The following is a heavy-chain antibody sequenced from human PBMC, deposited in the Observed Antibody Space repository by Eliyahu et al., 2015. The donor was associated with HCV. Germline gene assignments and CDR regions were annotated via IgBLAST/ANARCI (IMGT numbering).Heavy chain of an antibody. CDR3: AREFRGGGFDY. V-gene: IGHV4-61*02. CDR2: IYTSGST. Sequence: QVQLQESGPGLVKPSQTLSLXCTVXGGXISSGSYYWSWIRQPAGKGLEWIGRIYTSGSTNYNPSLKSRVTISVDTSKNQFSLKLSSVTAADTAVYYCAREFRGGGFDYWGQGTLVTVSS. CDR1: GGXISSGSYY. J-gene: IGHJ4*02. D-gene: IGHD2-15*01.